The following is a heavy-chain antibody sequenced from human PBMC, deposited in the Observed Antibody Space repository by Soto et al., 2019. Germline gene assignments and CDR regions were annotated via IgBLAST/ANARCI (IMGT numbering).Heavy chain of an antibody. CDR1: GGSLTSGGIY. V-gene: IGHV4-31*03. Sequence: QVKLQESGPGLVQPAQTLSLSCTVSGGSLTSGGIYWSWLRQHPRQGLEWIGYIYHSGSTTYNPSLTSRVTISVDTSKNQFSLTVTSLTVADTAVYYCARFNSRSGTEYFDYWGQGTLVTVSS. CDR2: IYHSGST. D-gene: IGHD6-19*01. J-gene: IGHJ4*02. CDR3: ARFNSRSGTEYFDY.